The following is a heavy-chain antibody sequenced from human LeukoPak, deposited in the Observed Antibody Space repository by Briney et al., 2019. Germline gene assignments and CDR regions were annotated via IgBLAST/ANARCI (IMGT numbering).Heavy chain of an antibody. CDR3: AKDQSPVAAYFDY. CDR2: ISGSGGST. D-gene: IGHD4-23*01. CDR1: GFIFSSYG. V-gene: IGHV3-23*01. Sequence: GGSLRLSCAASGFIFSSYGMSWVRQAPGKGLEWVSAISGSGGSTYYADSVKGRFTISRDNSKNTLYLQMNSLRAEDTAVYYCAKDQSPVAAYFDYWGQGTLVTVSS. J-gene: IGHJ4*02.